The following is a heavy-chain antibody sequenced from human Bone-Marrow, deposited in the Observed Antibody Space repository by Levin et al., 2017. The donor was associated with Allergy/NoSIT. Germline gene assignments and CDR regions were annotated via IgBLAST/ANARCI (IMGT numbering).Heavy chain of an antibody. CDR1: GGSVSSDTYY. V-gene: IGHV4-61*01. CDR3: ARDDYSDFTGWV. J-gene: IGHJ4*02. D-gene: IGHD3-9*01. CDR2: ISSSGST. Sequence: SETLSLTCTVSGGSVSSDTYYWSWIRQPPGKGLEWIGYISSSGSTSYNPSLMSRVTISLHTSKNQLSLRLTSVTPADTAVYYRARDDYSDFTGWVWVQGSLVTVSS.